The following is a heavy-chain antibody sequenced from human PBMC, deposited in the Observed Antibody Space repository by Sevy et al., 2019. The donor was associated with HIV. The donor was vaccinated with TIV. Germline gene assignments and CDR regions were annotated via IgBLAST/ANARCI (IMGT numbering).Heavy chain of an antibody. CDR2: VDNDGSGT. V-gene: IGHV3-74*01. Sequence: GGSLRLSCAASGFTFTNYWMHWVRQAPGKGLVWVSRVDNDGSGTNYADSVKGRFTISRDNAKNTVYLQMNSLRAEDMAAYYCTRDMYGIDYWGQGTLVTVSS. D-gene: IGHD2-8*01. J-gene: IGHJ4*02. CDR3: TRDMYGIDY. CDR1: GFTFTNYW.